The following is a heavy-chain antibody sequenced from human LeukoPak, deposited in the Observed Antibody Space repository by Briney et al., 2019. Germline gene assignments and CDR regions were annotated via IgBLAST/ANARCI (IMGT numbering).Heavy chain of an antibody. Sequence: GGSLRLSCAASGFTFSSYAMSWVRQAPGKGLEWVAVISFDGSDKYYADSVKGRLTISRDHSKSTLYLQMNILRPEDTAVYFCARSPLVYYGMDVWGQGTTVTVSS. CDR2: ISFDGSDK. V-gene: IGHV3-30*04. J-gene: IGHJ6*02. D-gene: IGHD2-8*02. CDR1: GFTFSSYA. CDR3: ARSPLVYYGMDV.